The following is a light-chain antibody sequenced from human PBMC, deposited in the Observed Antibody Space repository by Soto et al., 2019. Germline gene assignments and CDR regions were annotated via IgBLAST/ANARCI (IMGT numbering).Light chain of an antibody. J-gene: IGLJ2*01. CDR3: SSFTVSSSVI. V-gene: IGLV2-14*02. CDR1: SSDVGSYNL. Sequence: QSVLTQPASVSGSPGQSITVSCTGSSSDVGSYNLVSWYQQYPGKAPKLMVYDVSNRPSGVSNRFSGSKSGNTASLTISGLQAEDEADYYCSSFTVSSSVIFGGGTKLRP. CDR2: DVS.